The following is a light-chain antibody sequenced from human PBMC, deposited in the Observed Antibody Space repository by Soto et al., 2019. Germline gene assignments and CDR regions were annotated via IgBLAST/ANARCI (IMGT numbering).Light chain of an antibody. V-gene: IGKV1-39*01. CDR3: QQSYSTPTWT. CDR2: AAS. CDR1: QSISSW. J-gene: IGKJ1*01. Sequence: DIQMTQSPSTLSASVGDRVIITCRASQSISSWLAWYQQKPGKAPKLLIYAASSLQSGVPSRFSGSGSGTDFTLTISSLQPEDFATYYCQQSYSTPTWTFGQGTKVDI.